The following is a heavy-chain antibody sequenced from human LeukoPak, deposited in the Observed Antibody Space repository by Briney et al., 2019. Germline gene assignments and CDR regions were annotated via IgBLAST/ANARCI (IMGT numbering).Heavy chain of an antibody. D-gene: IGHD6-19*01. V-gene: IGHV3-21*01. CDR1: GFTFSSYS. CDR3: ARDLGVAGTSLGY. CDR2: ISSSSSYI. J-gene: IGHJ4*02. Sequence: PGGSLRLSCAASGFTFSSYSMNWVRQAPGKGLEWVSSISSSSSYIYYADSVKGRFTISRDNAKNSLYLQMNSLRAEDTAVYYCARDLGVAGTSLGYWGQGIVVTVSS.